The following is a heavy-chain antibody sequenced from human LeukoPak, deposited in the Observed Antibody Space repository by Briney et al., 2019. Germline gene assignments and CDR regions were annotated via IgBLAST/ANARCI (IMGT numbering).Heavy chain of an antibody. D-gene: IGHD2-2*01. CDR2: IIPILGIA. CDR1: GGTFSSYT. Sequence: SVKVSCKASGGTFSSYTISWVRQAPGQGLEWMGRIIPILGIANYAQKFQGRVTITADESTSTAYMELSSLRSEDTAVYYCARGYQLPSYYHYYMDVWGKGTTVTVSS. J-gene: IGHJ6*03. V-gene: IGHV1-69*02. CDR3: ARGYQLPSYYHYYMDV.